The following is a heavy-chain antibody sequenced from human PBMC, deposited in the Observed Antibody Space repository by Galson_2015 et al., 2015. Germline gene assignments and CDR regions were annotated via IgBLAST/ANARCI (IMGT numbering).Heavy chain of an antibody. CDR3: ARVPNPQGGDYGDYVLFAFDI. Sequence: VKVSCKASGYTFTSYYMHWVRQAPGQGLEWMGIINPSGGSTSYAQKFQGRVTMTRDTSTSAVYMELSSLRSEDTAVYYCARVPNPQGGDYGDYVLFAFDIWGQGTMVTVSS. CDR1: GYTFTSYY. J-gene: IGHJ3*02. D-gene: IGHD4-17*01. V-gene: IGHV1-46*01. CDR2: INPSGGST.